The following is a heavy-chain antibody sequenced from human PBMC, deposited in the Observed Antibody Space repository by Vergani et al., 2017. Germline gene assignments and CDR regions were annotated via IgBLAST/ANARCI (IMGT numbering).Heavy chain of an antibody. CDR3: AREGIVVVPAATTYYYYYYMDV. J-gene: IGHJ6*03. CDR2: IYTSGST. CDR1: GGSISSGSYY. Sequence: QVQLQESGPGLVKPSQTLSLTCTVSGGSISSGSYYWSWIRQPAGKGLEWIGRIYTSGSTNYNPSLKSRVTMSVDTSKNQFSLKLSSVTAADTAVYYCAREGIVVVPAATTYYYYYYMDVWGKGTTVTVSS. V-gene: IGHV4-61*02. D-gene: IGHD2-2*01.